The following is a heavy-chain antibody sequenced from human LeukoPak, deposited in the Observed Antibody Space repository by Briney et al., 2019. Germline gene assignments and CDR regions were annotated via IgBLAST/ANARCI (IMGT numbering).Heavy chain of an antibody. CDR3: ARAGLSVTTVRGYAFDI. D-gene: IGHD3-10*01. J-gene: IGHJ3*02. CDR1: GGSISSRSYY. Sequence: PSETLSLTCTVSGGSISSRSYYWGWIRPPPGKGLEWIGSIYYSGSTYYNPSLKSRVTISVDTSKKQFSLKLSSVTAADTAVYYCARAGLSVTTVRGYAFDIWGQGTMVTVSS. V-gene: IGHV4-39*01. CDR2: IYYSGST.